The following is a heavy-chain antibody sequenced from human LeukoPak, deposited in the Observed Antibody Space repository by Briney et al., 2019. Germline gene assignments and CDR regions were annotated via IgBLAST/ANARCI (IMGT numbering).Heavy chain of an antibody. V-gene: IGHV3-23*01. Sequence: GGSLRLSCAVSGITLSNYGMSWVRQAPGKGLEWVAGISDSGGSTNYADSVKGRFTVSRDNHKNPLYLQMNSLRAEDTAVYFCAKRGVVIRVILVGFHKEAYYFDSWGQGALVTVSS. CDR1: GITLSNYG. J-gene: IGHJ4*02. CDR3: AKRGVVIRVILVGFHKEAYYFDS. CDR2: ISDSGGST. D-gene: IGHD2-15*01.